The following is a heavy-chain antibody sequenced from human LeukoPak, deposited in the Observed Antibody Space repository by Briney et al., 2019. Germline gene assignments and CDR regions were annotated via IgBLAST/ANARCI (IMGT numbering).Heavy chain of an antibody. Sequence: GGSLRLSCAASGFTFSSYAMSWVRQAPGKGLEWVSAISGSGGSTYYADSVKGRFTTSRDNSKNALYLQMNSLRAEDTAVYYCAKSSEYSSSSGHWIWGQGTLVTVSS. D-gene: IGHD6-6*01. V-gene: IGHV3-23*01. CDR3: AKSSEYSSSSGHWI. J-gene: IGHJ4*02. CDR2: ISGSGGST. CDR1: GFTFSSYA.